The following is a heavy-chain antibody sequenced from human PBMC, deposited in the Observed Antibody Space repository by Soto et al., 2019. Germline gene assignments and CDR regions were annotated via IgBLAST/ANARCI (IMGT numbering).Heavy chain of an antibody. CDR1: GFTFSSYS. CDR2: ISSSSSTI. D-gene: IGHD3-3*01. J-gene: IGHJ4*02. Sequence: GGSLRLSCAASGFTFSSYSMNWVRQAPGKGLEWVSYISSSSSTIYYADSGKGRFTISRDNAKNSLYLQMNSLRDEDTAVYYCARDRIPNYDFWSGYYTLGYWGQGTLVTVSS. V-gene: IGHV3-48*02. CDR3: ARDRIPNYDFWSGYYTLGY.